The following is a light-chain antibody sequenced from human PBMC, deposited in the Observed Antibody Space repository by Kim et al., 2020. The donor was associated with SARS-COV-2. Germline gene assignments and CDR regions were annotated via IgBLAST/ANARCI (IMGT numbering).Light chain of an antibody. J-gene: IGLJ2*01. CDR3: QSYDSSLSAVV. CDR2: GNS. CDR1: RSNIGAGYD. V-gene: IGLV1-40*01. Sequence: RVTISCTGSRSNIGAGYDVHGYQQLPGTAPKLLIYGNSNRPSGVPDRFSGSKSGTSASLAITGLQAEDEADYYCQSYDSSLSAVVFGGGTQLTVL.